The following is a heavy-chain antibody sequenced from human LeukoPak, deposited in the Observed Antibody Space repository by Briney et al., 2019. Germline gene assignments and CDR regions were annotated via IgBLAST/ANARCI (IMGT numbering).Heavy chain of an antibody. J-gene: IGHJ3*02. D-gene: IGHD1-26*01. Sequence: PGGSLRLSCVASGFTFSSYEMNWVRQAPGKGLEWVSYISTSGTTIHYADSVKGRFTISRDDAKNSLYLQINSLRAEDTAVYYCARRPYTRSDAPNAFDIWGQGTMVTVSS. CDR3: ARRPYTRSDAPNAFDI. V-gene: IGHV3-48*03. CDR1: GFTFSSYE. CDR2: ISTSGTTI.